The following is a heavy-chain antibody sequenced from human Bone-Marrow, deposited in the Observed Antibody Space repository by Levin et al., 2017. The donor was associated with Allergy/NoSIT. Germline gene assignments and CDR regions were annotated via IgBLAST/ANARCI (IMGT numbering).Heavy chain of an antibody. CDR1: GFTFSSYE. Sequence: GGSLRLSCAASGFTFSSYEMNWVRQAPGKGLEWVSYISSSGSTIYYADSVKGRFTISRDNAKNSLYLQMNSLRAEDTAVYYCARVKGYYGSGAFWYYMDVWGKGTTVTVSS. D-gene: IGHD3-10*01. CDR3: ARVKGYYGSGAFWYYMDV. CDR2: ISSSGSTI. V-gene: IGHV3-48*03. J-gene: IGHJ6*03.